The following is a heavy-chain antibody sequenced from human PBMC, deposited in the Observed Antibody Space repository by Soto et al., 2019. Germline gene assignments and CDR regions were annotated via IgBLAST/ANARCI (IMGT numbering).Heavy chain of an antibody. CDR3: ARRWGTSFDF. Sequence: SETLSLTCTDSGGSISSYYWSWIRQPPGKGLEWIGYIYYSGSTNYNPSLKSRVTISVDTSKNQFSLKLSSVTAADTDVYYCARRWGTSFDFWGQGTLVTVSS. D-gene: IGHD7-27*01. CDR2: IYYSGST. J-gene: IGHJ4*02. CDR1: GGSISSYY. V-gene: IGHV4-59*01.